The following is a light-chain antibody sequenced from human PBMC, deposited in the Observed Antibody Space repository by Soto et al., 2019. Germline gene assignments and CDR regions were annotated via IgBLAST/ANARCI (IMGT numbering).Light chain of an antibody. V-gene: IGKV1-27*01. CDR3: QKYNSAPRGT. Sequence: DIQMTQSPSSLSASVGDRVTITCRASQGISNYLAWYQQKPGKVPKLLIYAASTLQSGVPSRFSGSGSGTDFTLTISSLQPEDVATYYCQKYNSAPRGTFGPGTNVDIK. CDR2: AAS. J-gene: IGKJ3*01. CDR1: QGISNY.